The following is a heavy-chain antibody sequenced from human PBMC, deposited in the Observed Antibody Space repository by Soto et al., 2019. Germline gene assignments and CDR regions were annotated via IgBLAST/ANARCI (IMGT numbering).Heavy chain of an antibody. CDR1: GYTFTSCG. Sequence: QVQLVQSGAEVKKPGASVKVSCKASGYTFTSCGVTWVRQAPGQGLEWVGWISAYNGDTNYAQKFQGRVTMTTDTSTSTAYMGLRTLRSDDTTVYYCARGASSLPGFYWGQGTLVTVSS. J-gene: IGHJ4*02. CDR3: ARGASSLPGFY. V-gene: IGHV1-18*01. D-gene: IGHD6-13*01. CDR2: ISAYNGDT.